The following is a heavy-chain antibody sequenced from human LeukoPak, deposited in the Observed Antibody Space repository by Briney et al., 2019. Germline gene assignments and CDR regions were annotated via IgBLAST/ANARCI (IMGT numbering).Heavy chain of an antibody. CDR3: ARGAIRWVVVPAAQTNWFDP. J-gene: IGHJ5*02. CDR2: IYNSGYT. Sequence: SETLSLTCTVSGASISPYYWSWIRQPAGKGLEWIGRIYNSGYTNYNPSLESRVTISVDTSKNQFSLKLSSVTAADTAVYYCARGAIRWVVVPAAQTNWFDPWGQGTLVTVSS. CDR1: GASISPYY. D-gene: IGHD2-2*01. V-gene: IGHV4-4*07.